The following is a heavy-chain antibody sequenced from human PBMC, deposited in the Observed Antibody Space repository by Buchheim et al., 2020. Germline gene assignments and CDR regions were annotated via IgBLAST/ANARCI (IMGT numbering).Heavy chain of an antibody. V-gene: IGHV4-39*01. CDR2: IYYSGST. CDR3: ASSSSSWYEVDWFDP. D-gene: IGHD6-13*01. J-gene: IGHJ5*02. CDR1: GGSISSSSYY. Sequence: QLQLQESGPGLVKPSETLSLTCTVSGGSISSSSYYWGWIRQPPGKGLEWIGSIYYSGSTYYNPSFKSRVTISVDTSKNQFSLKLSSVTAADTAVYYCASSSSSWYEVDWFDPWGQGTL.